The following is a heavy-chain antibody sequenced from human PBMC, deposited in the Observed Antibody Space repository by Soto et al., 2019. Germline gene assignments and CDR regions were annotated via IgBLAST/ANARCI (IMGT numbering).Heavy chain of an antibody. V-gene: IGHV4-31*03. J-gene: IGHJ4*02. CDR2: IYFSGIT. CDR3: ARGTMGTTPEDY. CDR1: GGSISSGAHY. D-gene: IGHD1-7*01. Sequence: QVQLQESGPGLVKPSQTLSLTCTVSGGSISSGAHYWSWIRQHPGKGLEWIGYIYFSGITYYNPSLKSRVTISVDTSKNHFSLRLSSVTAADTAVYYCARGTMGTTPEDYWGQGTLVTVSS.